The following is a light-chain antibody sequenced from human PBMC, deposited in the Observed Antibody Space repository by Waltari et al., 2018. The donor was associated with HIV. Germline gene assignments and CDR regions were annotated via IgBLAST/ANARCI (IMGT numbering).Light chain of an antibody. CDR2: GNK. CDR1: SSTIGAGYD. V-gene: IGLV1-40*01. Sequence: SLLTQPPSVSGAPGHRGTISCPGSSSTIGAGYDVPWYRQLPGTAPKLLTSGNKNRPSGVPERFSGSKSGTSASLAITGLQGEDEADYYCQSYDSSLSSFVFGPGTKVTVL. CDR3: QSYDSSLSSFV. J-gene: IGLJ1*01.